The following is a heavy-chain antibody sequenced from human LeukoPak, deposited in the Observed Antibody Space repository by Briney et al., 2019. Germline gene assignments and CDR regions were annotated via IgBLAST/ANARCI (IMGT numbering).Heavy chain of an antibody. CDR1: GFTFSNYG. V-gene: IGHV3-33*06. CDR2: IWYDGSNK. CDR3: AKEYSSSWPVGIDY. J-gene: IGHJ4*02. Sequence: GGSLRLSCAASGFTFSNYGMHWVRQAPGKGLEWVAVIWYDGSNKYYADSVKGRFTISRDNSKNTLYLQMNSLRAEDTAVYYCAKEYSSSWPVGIDYWGQGTLVTVSS. D-gene: IGHD6-13*01.